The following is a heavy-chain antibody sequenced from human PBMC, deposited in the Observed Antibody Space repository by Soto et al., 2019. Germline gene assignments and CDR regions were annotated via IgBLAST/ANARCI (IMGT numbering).Heavy chain of an antibody. CDR3: ARAVHTMIQGVRFRVDQ. J-gene: IGHJ4*02. V-gene: IGHV1-2*02. D-gene: IGHD3-10*01. CDR2: INPNGGGT. CDR1: GYTFTAYY. Sequence: ASVKVSCKASGYTFTAYYIHWVRQAPGQGLEWMGWINPNGGGTKYAQKFQGRVTMTRDTSINTAYMELTRLTSDDAAVYYCARAVHTMIQGVRFRVDQWGQGTLVTVSS.